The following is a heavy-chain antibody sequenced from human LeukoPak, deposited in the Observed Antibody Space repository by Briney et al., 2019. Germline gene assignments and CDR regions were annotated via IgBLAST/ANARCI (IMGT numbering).Heavy chain of an antibody. Sequence: GGSLRLSCVGSGFTFSNYLMNWVRQASGKGLEWVSFISSTGGTIYYADAAKGRFTVSRDNAKNSLLLQMNSLRAEDTALYYCARGYSRAAFDIWGQGTMVTVSS. CDR3: ARGYSRAAFDI. V-gene: IGHV3-48*01. CDR2: ISSTGGTI. CDR1: GFTFSNYL. D-gene: IGHD2-15*01. J-gene: IGHJ3*02.